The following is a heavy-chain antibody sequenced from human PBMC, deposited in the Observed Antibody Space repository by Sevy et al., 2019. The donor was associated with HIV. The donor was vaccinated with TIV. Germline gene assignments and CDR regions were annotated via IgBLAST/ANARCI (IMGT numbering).Heavy chain of an antibody. CDR1: GGSFSGYY. CDR3: AGGVSIAAAALDY. Sequence: SETLSLTCAVYGGSFSGYYWSWIRQPPGKGLEWIGEINHSGSTNYNPSLKSRVTISVDTSKNQFSLKLSSVTAADTAVYYCAGGVSIAAAALDYWGQGTLVTVSS. J-gene: IGHJ4*02. D-gene: IGHD6-13*01. V-gene: IGHV4-34*01. CDR2: INHSGST.